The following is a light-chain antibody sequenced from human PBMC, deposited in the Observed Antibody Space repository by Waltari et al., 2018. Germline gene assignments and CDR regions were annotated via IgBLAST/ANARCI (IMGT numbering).Light chain of an antibody. V-gene: IGLV6-57*01. CDR1: RGSIASNY. J-gene: IGLJ3*02. CDR3: QSYDSSDLWV. CDR2: EDD. Sequence: NFMLTQHHSVSESPRKTVTISCTRSRGSIASNYVQWYQQRPGSSPTPVIVEDDQRPSGVPDRFSGSIDSSSNSASLTISGLKTEDEADYYCQSYDSSDLWVFGGGTRLTVL.